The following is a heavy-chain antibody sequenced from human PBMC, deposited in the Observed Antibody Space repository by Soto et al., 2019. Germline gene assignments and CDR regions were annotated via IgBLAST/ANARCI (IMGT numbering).Heavy chain of an antibody. CDR3: ARGTLGYYGSGGGTTNWFDP. V-gene: IGHV1-69*02. CDR1: GGTFSSYT. Sequence: GASVKVSCKASGGTFSSYTISWVRQAPGQGLEWMGRIIPILGIANYAQKFQGRVTITADKSTSTAYMELSSLRSEDTAVYYCARGTLGYYGSGGGTTNWFDPWGQGTLVTVSS. CDR2: IIPILGIA. J-gene: IGHJ5*02. D-gene: IGHD3-10*01.